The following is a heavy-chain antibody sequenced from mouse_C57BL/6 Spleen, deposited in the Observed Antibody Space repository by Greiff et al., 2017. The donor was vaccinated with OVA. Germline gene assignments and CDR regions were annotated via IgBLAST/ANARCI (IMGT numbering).Heavy chain of an antibody. CDR1: GYSITSGYY. V-gene: IGHV3-6*01. J-gene: IGHJ1*03. CDR3: ARDRNYVWYFDV. D-gene: IGHD2-4*01. Sequence: EVQLQQSGPGLVKPSQSLSLTCSVTGYSITSGYYWNWIRQFPGNKLEWMGYISYDGSNNYNPSLKNRISITRDTSKNQFFLKLNSVTTEDTATYYCARDRNYVWYFDVWGTGTTVTVSS. CDR2: ISYDGSN.